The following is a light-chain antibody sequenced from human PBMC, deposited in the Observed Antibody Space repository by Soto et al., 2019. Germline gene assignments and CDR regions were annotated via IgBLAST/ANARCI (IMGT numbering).Light chain of an antibody. CDR3: QQRSNWPIGST. J-gene: IGKJ2*01. CDR2: DAS. CDR1: QSVSSY. Sequence: EIVLTQSPATLSLSPGERVTLSCRASQSVSSYLALYQQKPGQAPRLLIYDASNRATGIPARFSGSGSVTDLTFTISRLEREDFAVYYVQQRSNWPIGSTFGQGTKLEIK. V-gene: IGKV3-11*01.